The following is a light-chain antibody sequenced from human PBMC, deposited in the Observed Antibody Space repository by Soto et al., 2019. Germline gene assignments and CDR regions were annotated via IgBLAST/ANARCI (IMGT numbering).Light chain of an antibody. CDR3: QQSYNTPYT. V-gene: IGKV1-39*01. J-gene: IGKJ2*01. Sequence: DIPMTQSPSSLSASVGDRVTITCRASRSIDTYLNWYQHKPGKAPNLLIYAASSLQSGVPSRFSGSGSGTDFTLTISSLQPEDVATYYCQQSYNTPYTFGQGTKLEIK. CDR2: AAS. CDR1: RSIDTY.